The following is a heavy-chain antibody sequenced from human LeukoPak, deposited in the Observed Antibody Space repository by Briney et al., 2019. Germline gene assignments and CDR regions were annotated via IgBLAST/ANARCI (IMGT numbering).Heavy chain of an antibody. Sequence: GGSLRLSCVVSGFTVSSNYMSWVRQAPGKGLKWVSTINDNGAGTYYADSVKGRFTISRDNSYNTVSLQMNSLRDEDTGVYYCAKGLRTGVGPYMGYHYYMDVWGKGATVTVSS. D-gene: IGHD3-16*01. CDR3: AKGLRTGVGPYMGYHYYMDV. V-gene: IGHV3-23*01. J-gene: IGHJ6*03. CDR2: INDNGAGT. CDR1: GFTVSSNY.